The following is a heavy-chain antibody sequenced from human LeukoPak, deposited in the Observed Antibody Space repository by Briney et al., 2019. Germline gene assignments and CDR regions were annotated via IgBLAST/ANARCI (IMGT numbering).Heavy chain of an antibody. D-gene: IGHD5-18*01. CDR1: GGSISSGDYY. J-gene: IGHJ5*02. V-gene: IGHV4-30-4*08. CDR3: ARQLWLRNWFDP. CDR2: IYYSGST. Sequence: SQTLSLTCTVSGGSISSGDYYWSWIRQPPGKGLEWIGYIYYSGSTYCNPSLKSRVTISVDTSKNQFSLKLSSVTAADTAVYYCARQLWLRNWFDPWGQGTLVTVSS.